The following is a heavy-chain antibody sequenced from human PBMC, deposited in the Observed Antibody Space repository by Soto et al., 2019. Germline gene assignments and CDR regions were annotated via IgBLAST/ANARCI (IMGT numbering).Heavy chain of an antibody. V-gene: IGHV4-4*02. CDR2: IYHTGTT. D-gene: IGHD2-15*01. Sequence: SETLCLTWIVSGASISSTCCCSFVRQTPGKRLEWIGQIYHTGTTSYNPSLKNRVTISLDKSNNQFSLRLTSMTAADTAVYYCATLPPRIVVVMTDLPTWGQGTLVTVSS. J-gene: IGHJ5*02. CDR3: ATLPPRIVVVMTDLPT. CDR1: GASISSTCC.